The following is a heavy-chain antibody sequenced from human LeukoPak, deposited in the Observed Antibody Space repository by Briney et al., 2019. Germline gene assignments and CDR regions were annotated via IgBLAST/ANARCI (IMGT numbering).Heavy chain of an antibody. CDR2: ISGSGTST. V-gene: IGHV3-23*01. CDR3: AKSDSGWTYYYYGMDV. CDR1: GFTFTNYA. J-gene: IGHJ6*02. D-gene: IGHD6-19*01. Sequence: GGSLRLSCAGSGFTFTNYAMNWVRQAPGKGLEWVSVISGSGTSTYYADSVKGRFTISRDNSKNTLYLQMSSLRAEDTAVYYCAKSDSGWTYYYYGMDVWGQGTTVTVSS.